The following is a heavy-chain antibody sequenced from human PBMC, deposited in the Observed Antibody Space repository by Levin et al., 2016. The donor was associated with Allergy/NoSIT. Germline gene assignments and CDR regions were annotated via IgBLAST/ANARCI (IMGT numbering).Heavy chain of an antibody. J-gene: IGHJ6*02. CDR3: ARGPPGSSENYYYYYGMDV. Sequence: WIRQPPGKGLEWVSSISSSSSYIYYADSVKGRFTISRDNAKNSLYLQMNSLRAEDTAVYYCARGPPGSSENYYYYYGMDVWGQGTTVTVSS. CDR2: ISSSSSYI. D-gene: IGHD6-6*01. V-gene: IGHV3-21*01.